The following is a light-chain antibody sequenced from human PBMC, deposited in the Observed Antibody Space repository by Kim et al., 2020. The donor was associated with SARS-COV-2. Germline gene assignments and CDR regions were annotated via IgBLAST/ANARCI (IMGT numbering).Light chain of an antibody. Sequence: SSELTQDPAVSVALGQTVRITCQGDSLRSYYASWYQQKPGQAPVLVIYGKNNRPSGIPDRFSGSSSGNTASLTITGAQAEDEADYYCNSRDSSGNHSNWVFGGGTQRTVL. J-gene: IGLJ3*02. CDR2: GKN. CDR1: SLRSYY. CDR3: NSRDSSGNHSNWV. V-gene: IGLV3-19*01.